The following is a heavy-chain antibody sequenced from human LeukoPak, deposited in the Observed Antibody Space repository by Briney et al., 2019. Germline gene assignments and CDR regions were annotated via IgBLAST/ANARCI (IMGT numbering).Heavy chain of an antibody. D-gene: IGHD5/OR15-5a*01. V-gene: IGHV3-30*04. CDR3: AKDKSVSADYYFDY. CDR2: ISTDGNDK. Sequence: PGRSLRLSCAASGFTFRNYVIHWVRQAPGKGLEWLTVISTDGNDKHYADSVKGRFTVSRDNSKNTLFLQMNNLRTEDTAVYYCAKDKSVSADYYFDYWGQGTLVTVSS. J-gene: IGHJ4*02. CDR1: GFTFRNYV.